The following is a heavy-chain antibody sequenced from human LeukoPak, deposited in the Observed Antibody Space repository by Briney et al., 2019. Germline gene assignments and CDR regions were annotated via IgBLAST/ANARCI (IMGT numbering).Heavy chain of an antibody. V-gene: IGHV1-69*13. CDR2: IIPIFGAA. J-gene: IGHJ4*02. CDR3: ARERRGGSYFTEKRLDH. Sequence: GASVKVSCKASGDTFSNYAISWVRQAPGQGLEWMGAIIPIFGAANYAQKFQGGVTITADESTGTAYMELSSLRSEDTAVYYCARERRGGSYFTEKRLDHWGQGTLVAVSS. D-gene: IGHD1-26*01. CDR1: GDTFSNYA.